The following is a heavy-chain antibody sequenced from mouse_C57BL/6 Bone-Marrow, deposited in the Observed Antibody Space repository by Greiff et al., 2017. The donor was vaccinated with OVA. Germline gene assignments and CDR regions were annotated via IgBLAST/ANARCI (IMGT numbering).Heavy chain of an antibody. V-gene: IGHV5-6*02. D-gene: IGHD1-1*01. J-gene: IGHJ2*01. Sequence: EVMLVESGGDLVKPGGSLKLSCAASGFTFSSYGMSWVRQTPDKRLEWVATISSGGSYTYYPDSVKGRFTISRDNAKNTLYLQMSSLKSEDTAMYYCARPFYYYGSSYDYWGQGTTLTVSS. CDR2: ISSGGSYT. CDR3: ARPFYYYGSSYDY. CDR1: GFTFSSYG.